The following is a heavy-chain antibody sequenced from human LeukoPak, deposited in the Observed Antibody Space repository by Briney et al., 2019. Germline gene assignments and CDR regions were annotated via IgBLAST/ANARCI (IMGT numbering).Heavy chain of an antibody. Sequence: GASVKVSCKASGYTFTGYYMHWVRQAPGQGLEWMGRINPNSGGTNYAQKFQGRVTMTRDTSISTAYMELSRLRSDDTAVYYCARDLSGWYGDFDYWGQGTLVTVSS. D-gene: IGHD6-19*01. CDR3: ARDLSGWYGDFDY. V-gene: IGHV1-2*06. J-gene: IGHJ4*02. CDR2: INPNSGGT. CDR1: GYTFTGYY.